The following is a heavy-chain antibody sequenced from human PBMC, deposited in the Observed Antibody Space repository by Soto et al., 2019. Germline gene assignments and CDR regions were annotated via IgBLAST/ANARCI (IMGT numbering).Heavy chain of an antibody. CDR3: VRAHESGDFFGMSV. J-gene: IGHJ6*02. V-gene: IGHV6-1*01. Sequence: PSQTLSLTCAISGDSVSSNSAAWNWIRQSPSRGLEWLGRTYYRSKWYNDYAVSVKSRITINPDTSKNQFSLTLSSVTAADTAVYFCVRAHESGDFFGMSVWGPGTTVTVSS. CDR1: GDSVSSNSAA. CDR2: TYYRSKWYN.